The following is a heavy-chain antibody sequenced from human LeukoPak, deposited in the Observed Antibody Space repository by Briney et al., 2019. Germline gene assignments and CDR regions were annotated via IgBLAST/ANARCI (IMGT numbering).Heavy chain of an antibody. CDR2: IYYSGST. D-gene: IGHD5-12*01. J-gene: IGHJ3*02. CDR1: GGSISSYY. CDR3: ARATLKAGNDASDI. Sequence: SETLSLTCTVSGGSISSYYWSWIRQPPGKGLEWIGYIYYSGSTNYNPSLKSRVTISVDTSKNQISLKLSSVTAADTAVYYCARATLKAGNDASDIWGQGTMVTVSS. V-gene: IGHV4-59*01.